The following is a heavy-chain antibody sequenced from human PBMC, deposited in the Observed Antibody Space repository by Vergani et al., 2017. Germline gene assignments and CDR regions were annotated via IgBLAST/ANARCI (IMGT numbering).Heavy chain of an antibody. J-gene: IGHJ4*02. D-gene: IGHD3-10*01. V-gene: IGHV3-48*03. CDR3: ARHGDYGDY. Sequence: EVQLVESGGGLVQPGGSLRLSCSASGFTFSSYEMNWVRQAPGKGLEWVSYIGSSGSTIYYADSVKGRFTISRDNAKNSLYLQMNSLRAEDTAVYYCARHGDYGDYWGQGTLVTVSS. CDR1: GFTFSSYE. CDR2: IGSSGSTI.